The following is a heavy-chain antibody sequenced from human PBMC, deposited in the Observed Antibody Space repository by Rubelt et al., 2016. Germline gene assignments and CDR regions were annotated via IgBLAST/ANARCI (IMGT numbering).Heavy chain of an antibody. Sequence: QVTLRESGPAPVKPTQTLTLTCTFSGFSLTTSGMCVSWIRQFPGKALEWLARIDWDDDKFYSTSLQTRLPISKDTPKNQVVLTMTKMDPVDTATYYCARTKKFGESTRYYFDYWGQGTLVTVSS. CDR1: GFSLTTSGMC. CDR3: ARTKKFGESTRYYFDY. D-gene: IGHD3-10*01. J-gene: IGHJ4*02. V-gene: IGHV2-70*17. CDR2: IDWDDDK.